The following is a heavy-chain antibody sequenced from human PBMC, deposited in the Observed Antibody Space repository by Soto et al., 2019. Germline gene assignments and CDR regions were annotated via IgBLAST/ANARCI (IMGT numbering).Heavy chain of an antibody. CDR2: TYYRSKWYN. V-gene: IGHV6-1*01. D-gene: IGHD6-13*01. CDR1: GDSVSSNSAA. Sequence: PSQTLSLTCAISGDSVSSNSAAWNWIRQSPSRGLEWLGRTYYRSKWYNDYAVSVKSRITINPDTSKNQFSLQLNSVTPEDTAVYYCARSRDRRVAAAGIPWFDPWGQGTLVTVSS. CDR3: ARSRDRRVAAAGIPWFDP. J-gene: IGHJ5*02.